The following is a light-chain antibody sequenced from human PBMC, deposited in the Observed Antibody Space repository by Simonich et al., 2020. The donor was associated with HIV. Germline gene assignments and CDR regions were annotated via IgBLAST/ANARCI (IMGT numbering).Light chain of an antibody. CDR3: QQYNKWPPWT. CDR2: GAS. V-gene: IGKV3-15*01. J-gene: IGKJ1*01. Sequence: EIVMTQSPATLSVSPGERATLSCRASQSVSSNLAWYQQKPAQAPWPLIYGASTGATGISARFSGSGSGTEFTLTISSLQSEDFAVYYCQQYNKWPPWTFGQGTKVEI. CDR1: QSVSSN.